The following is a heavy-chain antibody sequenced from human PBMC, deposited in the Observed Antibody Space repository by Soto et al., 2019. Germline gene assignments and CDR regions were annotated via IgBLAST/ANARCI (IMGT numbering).Heavy chain of an antibody. V-gene: IGHV3-33*01. D-gene: IGHD3-22*01. CDR1: GFTFSSYG. CDR2: IWYDGSNK. J-gene: IGHJ4*02. Sequence: QVQLVESGGGVVQPGRSLRLSCAASGFTFSSYGMHWVRQAPGKGLEWVAVIWYDGSNKYYADSVKGRFTISRDNSKNTLYLQMNSLRAEDTAVYYCARDLTYYYDSSGPVDYWGQGTLVTVSS. CDR3: ARDLTYYYDSSGPVDY.